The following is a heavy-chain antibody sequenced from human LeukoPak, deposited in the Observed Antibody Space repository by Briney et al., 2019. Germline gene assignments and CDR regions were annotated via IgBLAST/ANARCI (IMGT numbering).Heavy chain of an antibody. CDR3: ARDRDWSFDY. CDR2: IKPDGSEK. CDR1: GITFSGNW. J-gene: IGHJ4*02. D-gene: IGHD3/OR15-3a*01. Sequence: GGSLRLSCADSGITFSGNWMSWVRQAPRKELEWVAHIKPDGSEKYYVDSVRGRFTISRDNAENSLYLEMNSLRAEDTAVYYCARDRDWSFDYWGQGTLVTVSS. V-gene: IGHV3-7*05.